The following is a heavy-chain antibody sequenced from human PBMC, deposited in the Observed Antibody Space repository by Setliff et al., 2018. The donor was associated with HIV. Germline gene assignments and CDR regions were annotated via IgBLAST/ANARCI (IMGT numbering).Heavy chain of an antibody. D-gene: IGHD1-26*01. CDR3: ARGRKAVGDWFDP. CDR1: GGSINYYY. V-gene: IGHV4-4*07. CDR2: IHSNGNT. J-gene: IGHJ5*02. Sequence: SSETLSLTCTVSGGSINYYYWNWIRQPAGKGLEWLGRIHSNGNTNFNPPLKSRINMSVDMSKNQVSMKLTSVTAADTALYYCARGRKAVGDWFDPWGQGIQVTVSS.